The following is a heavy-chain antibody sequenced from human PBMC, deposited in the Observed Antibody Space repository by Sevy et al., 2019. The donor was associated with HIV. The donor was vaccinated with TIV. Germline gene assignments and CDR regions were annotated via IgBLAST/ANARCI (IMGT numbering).Heavy chain of an antibody. CDR1: GFSFSDYY. CDR3: ARVRYNYGQKYFDY. Sequence: GGSLRLSCTASGFSFSDYYMSWIRQAPGKGLEWISYISTSSGFTGYEDSVKGRFTISRDNAKNSLYLQMNSLRAEDTAVYFCARVRYNYGQKYFDYWGQGTLVTVPQ. J-gene: IGHJ4*02. V-gene: IGHV3-11*06. D-gene: IGHD5-18*01. CDR2: ISTSSGFT.